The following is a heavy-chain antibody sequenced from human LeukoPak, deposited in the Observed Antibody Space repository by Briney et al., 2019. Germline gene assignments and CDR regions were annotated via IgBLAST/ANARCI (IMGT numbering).Heavy chain of an antibody. CDR2: IYYSGST. CDR3: ARVLRYYDSSGYYPDAFDI. Sequence: SETLSLTCTVSGGSISSGDYYWSWVRQPPGKGLEWIGYIYYSGSTYYNPSLKSRVTISVDTSKNQFSLKLSSVTAADTAVYYCARVLRYYDSSGYYPDAFDIWGQGTMVTVSS. V-gene: IGHV4-30-4*01. J-gene: IGHJ3*02. CDR1: GGSISSGDYY. D-gene: IGHD3-22*01.